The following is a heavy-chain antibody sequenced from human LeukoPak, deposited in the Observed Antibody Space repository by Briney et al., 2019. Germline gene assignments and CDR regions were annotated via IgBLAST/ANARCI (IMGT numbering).Heavy chain of an antibody. Sequence: SETLSLTCAVYGGSFSGYYWSWIRQPPGKGLEWMGEINHSGSTNCNPSLKSRVTISVDTSKNQFSLKLSSVTAADTAVYYCASSPRTVWGSYRYNPWGQGTLVTVSS. CDR1: GGSFSGYY. CDR3: ASSPRTVWGSYRYNP. J-gene: IGHJ5*02. D-gene: IGHD3-16*02. V-gene: IGHV4-34*01. CDR2: INHSGST.